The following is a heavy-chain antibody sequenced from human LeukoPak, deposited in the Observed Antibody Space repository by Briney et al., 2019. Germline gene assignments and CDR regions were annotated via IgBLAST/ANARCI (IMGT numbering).Heavy chain of an antibody. J-gene: IGHJ1*01. Sequence: GGSLRLSCAASGFTVSSNYMSWVRQAPGKGLEWVSVIYSGGSTYYADSVKGRFTISRDNAKNSLYLQMNSLRAEDTAVYYCAKGVGGCSSTSCSIYFQHWGQGTLVTVSS. D-gene: IGHD2-2*01. CDR3: AKGVGGCSSTSCSIYFQH. V-gene: IGHV3-53*01. CDR2: IYSGGST. CDR1: GFTVSSNY.